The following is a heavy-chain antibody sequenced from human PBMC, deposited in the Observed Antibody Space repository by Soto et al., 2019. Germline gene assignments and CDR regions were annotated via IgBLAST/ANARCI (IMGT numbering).Heavy chain of an antibody. CDR1: GGSISSGGYY. D-gene: IGHD4-17*01. CDR2: IYYSGST. CDR3: ARHDYGDRHDAFDI. V-gene: IGHV4-31*03. J-gene: IGHJ3*02. Sequence: QVQLQESGPGLVKPSQTLSLTCTVSGGSISSGGYYWSWIRQHPGKGLEWIGYIYYSGSTYYNPSLKSRVTISVDTSKNQFSLKLSSVTATDTAVYYCARHDYGDRHDAFDIWGQGTMVTVSS.